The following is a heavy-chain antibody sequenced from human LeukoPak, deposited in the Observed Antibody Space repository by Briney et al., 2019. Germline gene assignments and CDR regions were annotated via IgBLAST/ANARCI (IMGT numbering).Heavy chain of an antibody. CDR2: IYHSGGSTNY. Sequence: SETLSLTCSVSGGSMTNLYWTWIRQPPGKGLEWVRHIYHSGGSTNYNYNPSLKSRITISIDTSKSQFSLKLDSVTAADTAAYYCARGTGYSYGYPVDYWGQGALVTVSS. CDR3: ARGTGYSYGYPVDY. J-gene: IGHJ4*02. V-gene: IGHV4-59*01. D-gene: IGHD5-18*01. CDR1: GGSMTNLY.